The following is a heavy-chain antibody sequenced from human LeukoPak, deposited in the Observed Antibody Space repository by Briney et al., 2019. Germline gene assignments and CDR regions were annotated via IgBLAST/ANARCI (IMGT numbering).Heavy chain of an antibody. CDR3: TRGRDMTTVTNFDY. J-gene: IGHJ4*02. V-gene: IGHV3-13*04. D-gene: IGHD4-17*01. CDR1: GFTFSSYS. Sequence: GGSLRLSYAASGFTFSSYSMNWVRQAPGKGLEWVSSIGIGGDTYYLGSVKGRFTISRQNAKNSLYLQMNSLRAGDTAVYYCTRGRDMTTVTNFDYWGQGTLVTVSS. CDR2: IGIGGDT.